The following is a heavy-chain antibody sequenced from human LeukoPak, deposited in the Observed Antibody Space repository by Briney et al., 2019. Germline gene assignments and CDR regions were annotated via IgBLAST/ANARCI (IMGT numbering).Heavy chain of an antibody. CDR3: ARGRGVDFRYYYDSSGYDY. CDR2: INPSGGST. D-gene: IGHD3-22*01. CDR1: GYTFTSYY. V-gene: IGHV1-46*01. J-gene: IGHJ4*02. Sequence: GASVKVSCKASGYTFTSYYMHWVRRAPGQGLEWMGIINPSGGSTSYAQKFQGRVTMTRDTSTSTVYMELSSLRSEDTAVYYCARGRGVDFRYYYDSSGYDYWGQGTLVTVSS.